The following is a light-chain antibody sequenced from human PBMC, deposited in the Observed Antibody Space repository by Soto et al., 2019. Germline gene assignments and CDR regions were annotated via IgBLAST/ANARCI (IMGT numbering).Light chain of an antibody. CDR2: EVS. J-gene: IGLJ3*02. CDR1: SSDVGGYNY. V-gene: IGLV2-14*01. Sequence: QSALTQPASVSGSPGQSIAISCTGTSSDVGGYNYVSWYQQHPGKAPKLIIYEVSNRPSGISNRFSGSKSGNTASLTISGLQAEDEADYYCSSFILSSNSLVFCGGTKLTVL. CDR3: SSFILSSNSLV.